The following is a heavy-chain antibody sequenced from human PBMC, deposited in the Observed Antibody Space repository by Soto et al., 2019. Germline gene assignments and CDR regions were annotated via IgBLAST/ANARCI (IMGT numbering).Heavy chain of an antibody. CDR1: GGSISSSSYY. CDR3: ARRLYYDSSGFEGGGMDV. J-gene: IGHJ6*02. Sequence: SETLSLTCTVSGGSISSSSYYWGWIRQPPGKGLEWIGSIYYSGSTYYNPSLKSRVTISVDTSKKQLSLKLGSVTAADTAVFYFARRLYYDSSGFEGGGMDVWGQGTTVTVSS. CDR2: IYYSGST. D-gene: IGHD3-22*01. V-gene: IGHV4-39*01.